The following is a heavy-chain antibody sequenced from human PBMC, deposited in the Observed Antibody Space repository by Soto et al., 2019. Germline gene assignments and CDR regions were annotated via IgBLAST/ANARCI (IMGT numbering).Heavy chain of an antibody. D-gene: IGHD2-2*01. Sequence: ASVKVSCKASGYTFTSYGISWVRQAPGQGLEWMGWISAYNGNTNYAQKLQGRVTMTTDTSTSTAYMELRSLGSDDTAVYYCARVPDIVLVPAAQNWFDPWGQGTLVTVSS. CDR2: ISAYNGNT. CDR1: GYTFTSYG. V-gene: IGHV1-18*01. J-gene: IGHJ5*02. CDR3: ARVPDIVLVPAAQNWFDP.